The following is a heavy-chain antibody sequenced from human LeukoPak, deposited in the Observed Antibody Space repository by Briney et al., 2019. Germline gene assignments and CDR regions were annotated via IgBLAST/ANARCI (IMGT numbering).Heavy chain of an antibody. CDR3: ARDSRPYYDFWSGYYVGAFSDY. Sequence: ASVKVSCKASGYTFTSYGISWVRQAPGQGLEWMGWISAYNGNTNYAQKLQGRVTMTTDTSTSTAYMELRSLRSDDTAVYYRARDSRPYYDFWSGYYVGAFSDYWGQGTLVTVSS. CDR1: GYTFTSYG. D-gene: IGHD3-3*01. J-gene: IGHJ4*02. V-gene: IGHV1-18*01. CDR2: ISAYNGNT.